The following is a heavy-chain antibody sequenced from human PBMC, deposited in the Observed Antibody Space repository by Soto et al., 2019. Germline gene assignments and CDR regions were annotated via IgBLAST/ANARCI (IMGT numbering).Heavy chain of an antibody. Sequence: QITLEESGPTLVKPTQTLTLTCTFSGFSLGTSGVGVGWIRQPPGKALEWLAFIYWNDDKRYSPSLKNRLTIRKDTPKNQVVLTITNMDPVDTATYYCARRQRYNWNDGGWFDPWGQGTLVTVSS. CDR2: IYWNDDK. CDR3: ARRQRYNWNDGGWFDP. CDR1: GFSLGTSGVG. V-gene: IGHV2-5*01. D-gene: IGHD1-1*01. J-gene: IGHJ5*02.